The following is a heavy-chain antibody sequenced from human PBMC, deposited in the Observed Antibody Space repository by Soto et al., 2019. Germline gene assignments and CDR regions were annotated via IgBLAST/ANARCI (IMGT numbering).Heavy chain of an antibody. J-gene: IGHJ5*02. CDR3: ARGRSSSWYGDGIWFDP. D-gene: IGHD6-13*01. CDR1: GGSISSYY. V-gene: IGHV4-59*01. CDR2: IYYSGST. Sequence: SETLSLTCTVSGGSISSYYWSWIRQPPGKGLEWIGYIYYSGSTNYNPSLKSRVTISVDTSKNQFSLKLSSVTAADTAVYYCARGRSSSWYGDGIWFDPWGQGTLVTVSS.